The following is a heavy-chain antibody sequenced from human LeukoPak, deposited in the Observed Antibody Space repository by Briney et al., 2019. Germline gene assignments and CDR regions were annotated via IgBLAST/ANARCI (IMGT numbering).Heavy chain of an antibody. CDR3: LHGRYGCNLAY. CDR2: IYWDDDK. D-gene: IGHD3-10*01. J-gene: IGHJ4*02. CDR1: GFSLTTSGGG. V-gene: IGHV2-5*02. Sequence: KESGPPLLKPTQTLTLTCTFSGFSLTTSGGGVGWIRQPPGKALEWLAFIYWDDDKRYRPSLKSSLTISKDTSKNQVVLTMTDMDLVDTATYYCLHGRYGCNLAYWGQGTRVPVSS.